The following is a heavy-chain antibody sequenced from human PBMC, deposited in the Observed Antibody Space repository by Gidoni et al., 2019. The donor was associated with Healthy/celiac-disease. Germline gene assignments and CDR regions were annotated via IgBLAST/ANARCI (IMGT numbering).Heavy chain of an antibody. CDR2: IYYSGST. Sequence: QLQLQESGPGLVKPSETLSLTCTVSGGSISSSSYYWGWIRQPPGKGLEWIGSIYYSGSTYYNPSLKSRVTISVDTSKNQFSLKLSSVTAADTAVYYCAAGVFVAAAGYYYYYGMDVWGQGTTVTVSS. V-gene: IGHV4-39*07. J-gene: IGHJ6*02. CDR1: GGSISSSSYY. D-gene: IGHD6-13*01. CDR3: AAGVFVAAAGYYYYYGMDV.